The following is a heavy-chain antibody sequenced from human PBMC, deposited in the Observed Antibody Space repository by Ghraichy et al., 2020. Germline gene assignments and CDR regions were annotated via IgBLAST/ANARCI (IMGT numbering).Heavy chain of an antibody. J-gene: IGHJ6*03. V-gene: IGHV3-30-3*01. CDR1: GFTFSSYA. CDR3: ARDCHEGYYMDV. Sequence: GGSLRLSCAASGFTFSSYAMHWVRQAPGKGLEWVAVISYDGSNKYYADSVKGRFTISRDNSKNTLYLQMNSLRAEDTAVYYCARDCHEGYYMDVWGKGTTVTVSS. CDR2: ISYDGSNK.